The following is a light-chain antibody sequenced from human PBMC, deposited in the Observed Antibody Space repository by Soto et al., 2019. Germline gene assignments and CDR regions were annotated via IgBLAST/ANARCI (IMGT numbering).Light chain of an antibody. Sequence: QSVLTQPPSVSGATGQRVTISCTGSTSSIGSGYYVHWYQQHQGSAPKPLISGNSTRPSGVPDRFSGSKSGTSASLAITGLQAEEEADYYCQSYDSSLSGSYVFGTGTKLTVL. CDR3: QSYDSSLSGSYV. V-gene: IGLV1-40*01. CDR2: GNS. J-gene: IGLJ1*01. CDR1: TSSIGSGYY.